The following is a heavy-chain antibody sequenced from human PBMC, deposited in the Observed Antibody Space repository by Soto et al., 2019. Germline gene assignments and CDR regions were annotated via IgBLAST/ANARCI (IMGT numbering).Heavy chain of an antibody. CDR3: ARHAKDDYTNNQWFDP. CDR2: IYPGDSDT. Sequence: PGESLKISCKGSGYNLISNWIGWVRQMPGKGLEWMGIIYPGDSDTRYSPSFQGLVTISADKSINTAYLQWSSLRASDTAIYYCARHAKDDYTNNQWFDPWGQGTLVTVSS. V-gene: IGHV5-51*01. CDR1: GYNLISNW. J-gene: IGHJ5*02. D-gene: IGHD4-4*01.